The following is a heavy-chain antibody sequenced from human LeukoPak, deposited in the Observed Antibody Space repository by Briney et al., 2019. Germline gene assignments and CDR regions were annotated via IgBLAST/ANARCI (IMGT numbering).Heavy chain of an antibody. CDR3: ARSPATLPLGDAFDI. CDR1: GGTFSSYA. J-gene: IGHJ3*02. Sequence: GASVKVSCKACGGTFSSYAISWVRQAPGQGLEWMGRIIPMLGIANYAQKFQGRVTITADKSTSTAYMELSGLRSEDTAVYYCARSPATLPLGDAFDIWGQGTMVTVSS. D-gene: IGHD2-2*01. V-gene: IGHV1-69*04. CDR2: IIPMLGIA.